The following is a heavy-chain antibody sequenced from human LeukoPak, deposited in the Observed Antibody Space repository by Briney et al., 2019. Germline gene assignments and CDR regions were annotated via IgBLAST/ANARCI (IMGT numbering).Heavy chain of an antibody. CDR3: ARGGYSYGNYYYSYMDV. J-gene: IGHJ6*03. Sequence: SETLSLTCTVSGGSISSYYWSWIRQPPRKGLEWIGYIYYSGSNNYNPSLKSRVTISVDSSKNQFSLKLSSVSAADTAVYYCARGGYSYGNYYYSYMDVWGKGTTVTVSS. CDR2: IYYSGSN. D-gene: IGHD5-18*01. CDR1: GGSISSYY. V-gene: IGHV4-59*01.